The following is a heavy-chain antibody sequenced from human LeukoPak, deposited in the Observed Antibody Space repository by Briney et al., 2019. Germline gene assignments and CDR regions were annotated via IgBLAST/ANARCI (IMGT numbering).Heavy chain of an antibody. CDR2: IFSSGTT. Sequence: LETLSLTCTVSGGSVSSAIYYWSWIRQPPGKGLEWIGYIFSSGTTNYNPSLKSRVTMSVDTSKNQFSLKMSSVTAADTAVYFCARGRDEYKIGNWGQGTLVTVSS. CDR1: GGSVSSAIYY. J-gene: IGHJ4*02. D-gene: IGHD5-24*01. CDR3: ARGRDEYKIGN. V-gene: IGHV4-61*01.